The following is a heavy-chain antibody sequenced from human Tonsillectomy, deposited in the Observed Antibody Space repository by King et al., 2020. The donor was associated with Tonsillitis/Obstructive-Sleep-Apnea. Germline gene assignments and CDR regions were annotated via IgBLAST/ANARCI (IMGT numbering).Heavy chain of an antibody. J-gene: IGHJ2*01. V-gene: IGHV4-4*02. CDR3: ARAKRGTTRYFDL. CDR1: GGSISSSNW. CDR2: IYHSGST. Sequence: VQLQESGPGLVKPSGTLSLTCAVSGGSISSSNWWIWVRQPPGKGLEWIWEIYHSGSTNYNPSLKSRVTISVDKSKNQFSLKLSPVTAADTAVYYCARAKRGTTRYFDLWGRGTLVTVSS. D-gene: IGHD1-7*01.